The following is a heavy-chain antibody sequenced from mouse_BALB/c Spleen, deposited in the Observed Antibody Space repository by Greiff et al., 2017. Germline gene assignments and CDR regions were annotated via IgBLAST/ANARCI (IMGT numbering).Heavy chain of an antibody. CDR2: ISSGSSTI. V-gene: IGHV5-17*02. D-gene: IGHD1-1*01. CDR3: AGYYGSSLWFAY. Sequence: DVKLVESGGGLVQPGGSRKLSCAASGFTFSSFGMHWVRQAPEKGLEWVAYISSGSSTIYYADTVKGRFTISRDNPKNTLFLQMTSLRSEDTAMYYCAGYYGSSLWFAYWGQGTLVTVSA. CDR1: GFTFSSFG. J-gene: IGHJ3*01.